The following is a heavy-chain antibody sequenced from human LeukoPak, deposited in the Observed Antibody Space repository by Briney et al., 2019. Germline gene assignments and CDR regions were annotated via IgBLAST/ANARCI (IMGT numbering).Heavy chain of an antibody. Sequence: PGGSLRLSCAASGFTFSSYWMSWVRQAPGKGLEWVANIKQDGSEKYYVDSVKGRFTISRDNAKNSLYLQMNSLRAEDTAVYYCARDPAPYSSSWFFDYWGQGTLVTVSS. CDR3: ARDPAPYSSSWFFDY. D-gene: IGHD6-13*01. CDR1: GFTFSSYW. V-gene: IGHV3-7*01. J-gene: IGHJ4*02. CDR2: IKQDGSEK.